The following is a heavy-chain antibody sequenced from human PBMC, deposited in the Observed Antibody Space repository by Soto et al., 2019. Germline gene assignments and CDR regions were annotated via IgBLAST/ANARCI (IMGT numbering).Heavy chain of an antibody. CDR3: ARGLILWFGELSRRGGYYYYMDV. V-gene: IGHV4-34*01. J-gene: IGHJ6*03. Sequence: QVQLQQWGAGLLKPSETLSLTCAVYGGSFSGYQWSWIRQTPGKGLEWIGEINDSGNINYNPSLTSRVTILLDTPKKQISLKLSSVTAAYSAVYYCARGLILWFGELSRRGGYYYYMDVWGKGNTVTVSS. CDR1: GGSFSGYQ. D-gene: IGHD3-10*01. CDR2: INDSGNI.